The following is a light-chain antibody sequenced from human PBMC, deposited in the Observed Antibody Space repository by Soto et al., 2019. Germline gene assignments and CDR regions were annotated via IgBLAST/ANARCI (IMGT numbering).Light chain of an antibody. J-gene: IGKJ1*01. V-gene: IGKV1-39*01. CDR3: QQTASAPPWT. CDR1: QRSGTY. CDR2: GAS. Sequence: DIQMTQSPTSLSASVGDRVTISCRASQRSGTYLAWYQQKPGKAPRLLISGASSVQSGVPPRFSGSGSATDFILTISSLRLEDIATYYCQQTASAPPWTFGQRTKVEIK.